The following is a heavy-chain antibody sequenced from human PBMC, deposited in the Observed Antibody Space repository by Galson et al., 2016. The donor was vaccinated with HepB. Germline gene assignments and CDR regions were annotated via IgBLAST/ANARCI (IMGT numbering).Heavy chain of an antibody. D-gene: IGHD2-15*01. Sequence: SETLSLTCGVSGGSFNAYYWSWIRQSPGKGLEWIGEINHTGFTKYSQSLKSRVTISVDTSKNQFSLKLTSMTAADTAVYYCARVVVAATNWFDPWGQGTLGTVSS. CDR2: INHTGFT. CDR3: ARVVVAATNWFDP. J-gene: IGHJ5*02. CDR1: GGSFNAYY. V-gene: IGHV4-34*01.